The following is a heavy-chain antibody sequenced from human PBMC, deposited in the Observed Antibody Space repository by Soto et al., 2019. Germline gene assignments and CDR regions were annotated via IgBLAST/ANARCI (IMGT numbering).Heavy chain of an antibody. CDR3: ARRSSMVRGVTPFDY. D-gene: IGHD3-10*01. V-gene: IGHV4-39*01. J-gene: IGHJ4*02. CDR2: IYYSGST. Sequence: QLQLQESGPGLVKPSETLSLTCTVSGGSISSSSYYWGWIRQPPGKGLEWIGSIYYSGSTYYNPSLKSRVTIPVDTSKNQFSLKLSAVTAADTAVYYCARRSSMVRGVTPFDYWGQGTLVTVSS. CDR1: GGSISSSSYY.